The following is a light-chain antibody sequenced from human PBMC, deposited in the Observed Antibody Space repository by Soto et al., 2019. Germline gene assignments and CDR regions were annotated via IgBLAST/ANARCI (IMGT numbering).Light chain of an antibody. CDR1: SSDVGGYNY. CDR2: EVS. CDR3: SSYTSSSTYV. Sequence: QSALTQPASVSGSPGQWITISCTGTSSDVGGYNYVSWYQQHPGKAPKLMIYEVSHRPSGVSNRFSGSKSGNTASLTISGLQAEDEADYYCSSYTSSSTYVFGTGTKLTVL. J-gene: IGLJ1*01. V-gene: IGLV2-14*01.